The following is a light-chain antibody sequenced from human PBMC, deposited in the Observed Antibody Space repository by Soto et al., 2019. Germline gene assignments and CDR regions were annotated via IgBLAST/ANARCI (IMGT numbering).Light chain of an antibody. CDR2: ATS. Sequence: DIQMTQSPSSVSASVGDRVTITCRASQGISNWLAWYQQKAGKAPKLLIYATSTLQSGVPSRFRGSGSGTEFTLTIGSLQPQDVATYYCQQANSFPYTFDQGTKLEIK. V-gene: IGKV1-12*01. J-gene: IGKJ2*01. CDR3: QQANSFPYT. CDR1: QGISNW.